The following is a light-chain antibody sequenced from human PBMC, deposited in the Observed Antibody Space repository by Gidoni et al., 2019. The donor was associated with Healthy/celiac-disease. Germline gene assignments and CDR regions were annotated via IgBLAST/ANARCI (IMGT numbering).Light chain of an antibody. CDR3: HQRSNWPFT. V-gene: IGKV3-11*01. CDR2: DAS. J-gene: IGKJ2*01. CDR1: QSVSTY. Sequence: EIVLTQSPATLSSSPGERATLSCRASQSVSTYLAWYQQKPGQAPRLLIYDASNRATGIPARFSGSRSGTDFTLTISSLESEDFAVYYCHQRSNWPFTFXXXTKLEIK.